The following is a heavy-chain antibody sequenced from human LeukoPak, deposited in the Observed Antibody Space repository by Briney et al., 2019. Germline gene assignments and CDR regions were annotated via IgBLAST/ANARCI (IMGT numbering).Heavy chain of an antibody. CDR2: IYYSGNT. Sequence: SETLSLTCTVSGGSISSNNYYWGWIRQPPGKGLEWIGTIYYSGNTYHNPSLKSRVTMSVDTSKNQFSLKLSSVTAADTAVYYCARSSSTTVTTFDYWGQGSLVTVSS. J-gene: IGHJ4*02. CDR1: GGSISSNNYY. CDR3: ARSSSTTVTTFDY. D-gene: IGHD4-17*01. V-gene: IGHV4-39*01.